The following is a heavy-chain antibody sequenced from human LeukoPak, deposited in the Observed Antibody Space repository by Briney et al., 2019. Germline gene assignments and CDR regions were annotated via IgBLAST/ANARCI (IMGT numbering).Heavy chain of an antibody. D-gene: IGHD5-24*01. Sequence: PGGSLRLSCAASGFTFSLYAMNWVRLAPGKGLEWVANIKEDGTETYYVDSVKGRFTISRDDAKNSLYLQMNSLRVEDTAVYYCAKEGRSLQTYWGQGTLVTVSS. CDR3: AKEGRSLQTY. V-gene: IGHV3-7*03. J-gene: IGHJ4*02. CDR2: IKEDGTET. CDR1: GFTFSLYA.